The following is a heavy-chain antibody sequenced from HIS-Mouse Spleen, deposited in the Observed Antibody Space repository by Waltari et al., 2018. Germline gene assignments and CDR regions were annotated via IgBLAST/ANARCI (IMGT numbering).Heavy chain of an antibody. Sequence: QLQLQESGPGLVKPSETLSLTCTVSGGSISSSSYYWGWIRQPPGKGLEWIGSIYYSGRTYYNPSLKIRITISGDTSKNQFSLKLSAVTAADTAVYYCAREIPYSSSWYDWYFDLWGRGTLVTVSA. CDR1: GGSISSSSYY. CDR2: IYYSGRT. J-gene: IGHJ2*01. V-gene: IGHV4-39*07. CDR3: AREIPYSSSWYDWYFDL. D-gene: IGHD6-13*01.